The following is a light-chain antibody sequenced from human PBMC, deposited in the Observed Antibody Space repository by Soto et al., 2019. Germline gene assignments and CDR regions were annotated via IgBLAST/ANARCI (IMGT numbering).Light chain of an antibody. CDR3: QSYDTSLSRSV. CDR2: GNN. J-gene: IGLJ1*01. V-gene: IGLV1-40*01. Sequence: QSVLTQPSSVSGAPGQTVTISCTGSSSNIGAGYDVHWYQQLPGTAPKLLIYGNNNRPSGVPGRFSGSKSGTSASLAITGLQAEDEADYYCQSYDTSLSRSVFGTGTKVTVL. CDR1: SSNIGAGYD.